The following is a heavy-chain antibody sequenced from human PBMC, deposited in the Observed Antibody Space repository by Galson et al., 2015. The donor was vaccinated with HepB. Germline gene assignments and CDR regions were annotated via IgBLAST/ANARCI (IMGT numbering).Heavy chain of an antibody. V-gene: IGHV3-30-3*01. CDR2: ISYDGSNK. D-gene: IGHD6-19*01. CDR3: ATLRENLVQWLEDYYYYYMDV. J-gene: IGHJ6*03. CDR1: GFTFSSYA. Sequence: LRLSCAASGFTFSSYAMHWVRQAPGKGLEWVAVISYDGSNKYYADSVKGRFTISRDNSKNTLYLQMNSLRAEDTAVYYCATLRENLVQWLEDYYYYYMDVWGKGTTVTVSS.